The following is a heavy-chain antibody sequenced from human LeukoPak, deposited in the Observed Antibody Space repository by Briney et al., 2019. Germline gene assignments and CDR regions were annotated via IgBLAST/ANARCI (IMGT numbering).Heavy chain of an antibody. J-gene: IGHJ6*02. CDR2: IWYDGSNK. Sequence: GGSLRLSCAASGFTFSSYGMHWVRQAPGKGLEWVAVIWYDGSNKYYADSVKGRFTISRDNSKNTLYLQMNSLRAEDTAVYYCARVFRGYSGYRRQYYYYGMDVWGQGTTVTVSS. D-gene: IGHD5-12*01. CDR1: GFTFSSYG. CDR3: ARVFRGYSGYRRQYYYYGMDV. V-gene: IGHV3-33*01.